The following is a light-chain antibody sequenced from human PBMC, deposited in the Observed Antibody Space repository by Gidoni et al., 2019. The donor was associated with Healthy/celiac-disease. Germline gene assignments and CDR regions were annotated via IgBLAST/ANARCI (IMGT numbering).Light chain of an antibody. CDR3: QQRSTLT. CDR2: DAS. Sequence: ETVLTQSPATLSLSPGERATLSCRASQSVSSYLAWYHKKPGQAPRLLIYDASNRATGIPARFSGRGSVTDFTLTIISLEPEDFAVYYCQQRSTLTFGGGTKVEIK. J-gene: IGKJ4*01. CDR1: QSVSSY. V-gene: IGKV3-11*01.